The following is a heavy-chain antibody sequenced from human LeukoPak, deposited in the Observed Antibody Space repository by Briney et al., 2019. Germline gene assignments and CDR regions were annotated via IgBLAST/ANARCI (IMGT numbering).Heavy chain of an antibody. V-gene: IGHV4-31*11. Sequence: SQTLSLTCAVSGGSISSGGYYWRWIRQHPGKGLEWIGYIYYSGSTYYNPSLKSRVTISVDTSKNQFSLKLSSVTAADTAVYYCARILPPNYFDYWGQGTLVTVSS. CDR1: GGSISSGGYY. J-gene: IGHJ4*02. CDR2: IYYSGST. CDR3: ARILPPNYFDY.